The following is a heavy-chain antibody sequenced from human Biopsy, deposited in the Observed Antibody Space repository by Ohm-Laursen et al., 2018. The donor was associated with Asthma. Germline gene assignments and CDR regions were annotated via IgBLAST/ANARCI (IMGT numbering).Heavy chain of an antibody. Sequence: SLRLSCAASGFSFNSYGMYWVRRAPGKGLEWVAVMSFDGRQTYYADSVKGRFTISRDNSKNTLYLQMNSLRAEDTAVYYCAKERYYDFWSGYPIWGQGTMVTVSS. CDR3: AKERYYDFWSGYPI. V-gene: IGHV3-30*18. D-gene: IGHD3-3*01. J-gene: IGHJ3*02. CDR1: GFSFNSYG. CDR2: MSFDGRQT.